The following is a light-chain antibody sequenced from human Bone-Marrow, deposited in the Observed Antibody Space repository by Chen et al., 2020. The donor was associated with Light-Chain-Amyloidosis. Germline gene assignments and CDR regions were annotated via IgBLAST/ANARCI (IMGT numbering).Light chain of an antibody. Sequence: QSALTQPASVSGSPGQSITISCTGTSSDVGGDNHVSWYQQHPDKAPKLMIYEVTNRPSWVPDRFSGSESDNTASLTISWLQTEDEADYFCSSYTITNTLVFGSETRVTVL. V-gene: IGLV2-14*01. J-gene: IGLJ1*01. CDR3: SSYTITNTLV. CDR1: SSDVGGDNH. CDR2: EVT.